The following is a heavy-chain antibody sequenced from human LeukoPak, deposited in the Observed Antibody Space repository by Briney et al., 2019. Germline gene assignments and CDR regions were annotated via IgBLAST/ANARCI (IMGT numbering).Heavy chain of an antibody. CDR1: GGSISSGGYY. D-gene: IGHD4-17*01. CDR3: ARGFEDYDYGDSRRYYYYYGMDV. J-gene: IGHJ6*02. CDR2: IYYSGST. V-gene: IGHV4-31*03. Sequence: PSETLSLTCTVSGGSISSGGYYWSWIRQHPGKGLEWIGYIYYSGSTYYNPSLKSRVTISVDTSKNQFSLKLSSVTAADTAVYYCARGFEDYDYGDSRRYYYYYGMDVWGQGTTVTVSS.